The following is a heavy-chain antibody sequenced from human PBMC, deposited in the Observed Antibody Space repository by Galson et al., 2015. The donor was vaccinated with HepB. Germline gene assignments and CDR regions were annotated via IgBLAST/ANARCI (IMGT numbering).Heavy chain of an antibody. CDR3: ARDVELPISNYYYMDV. CDR1: GGTFSSYA. D-gene: IGHD1-7*01. Sequence: SVKVSCKASGGTFSSYAISWVRQAPGQGLEWMGGIIPIFGTANYAQKFQGRVTITADESTSTAYMELSSLRSEDTAVYYCARDVELPISNYYYMDVWGKGTTVTVSS. V-gene: IGHV1-69*13. J-gene: IGHJ6*03. CDR2: IIPIFGTA.